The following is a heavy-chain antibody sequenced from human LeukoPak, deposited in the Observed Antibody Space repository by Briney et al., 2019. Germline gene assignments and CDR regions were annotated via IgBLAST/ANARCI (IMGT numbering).Heavy chain of an antibody. D-gene: IGHD6-19*01. J-gene: IGHJ4*01. CDR2: LSGSGITT. CDR1: GFTFSNSA. V-gene: IGHV3-23*01. Sequence: GSLRLSCAASGFTFSNSAMSWVRQAPGKGLEWVSTLSGSGITTYYANSVKGRFTISRDNSKNTLYLQMNSLRAEDTAVYYCAKGIYSSGWSYFDYWGHGTLVTVSS. CDR3: AKGIYSSGWSYFDY.